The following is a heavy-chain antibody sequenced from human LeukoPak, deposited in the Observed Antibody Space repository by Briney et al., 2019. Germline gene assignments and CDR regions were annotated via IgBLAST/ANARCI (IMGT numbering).Heavy chain of an antibody. CDR1: GGSISSYY. D-gene: IGHD6-19*01. J-gene: IGHJ3*02. CDR3: ARLPGDIAVAGRGSSHAFDI. V-gene: IGHV4-4*09. CDR2: IYTSGST. Sequence: SETLSLTCTVSGGSISSYYWSWIRQPPGKGLEWIGYIYTSGSTNYNPSLKSRVTISVDTSKNQFSLKLSSVTAADTAVYYCARLPGDIAVAGRGSSHAFDIWGQGTMVTVSS.